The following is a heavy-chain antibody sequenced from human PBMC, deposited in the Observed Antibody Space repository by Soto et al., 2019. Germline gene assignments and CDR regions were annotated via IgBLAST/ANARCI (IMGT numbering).Heavy chain of an antibody. V-gene: IGHV4-34*01. J-gene: IGHJ5*02. CDR3: ARKLEASIRRVEWFSYKWFDP. Sequence: SETLSLTCDVHGDSLSGYAWSWIRQPPGKGLEWIGEITFRGVTNYHPSLKSRVSMSVDTSKNRISLNVSSVTAADTALYFCARKLEASIRRVEWFSYKWFDPWGPGTLVT. CDR2: ITFRGVT. D-gene: IGHD3-9*01. CDR1: GDSLSGYA.